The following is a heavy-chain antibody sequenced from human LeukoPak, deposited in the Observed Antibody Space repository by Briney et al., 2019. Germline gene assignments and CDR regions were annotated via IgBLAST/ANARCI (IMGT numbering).Heavy chain of an antibody. CDR2: ISYDGSKK. V-gene: IGHV3-30*03. D-gene: IGHD6-13*01. J-gene: IGHJ3*02. CDR3: ASEGIAAAADI. Sequence: GGSLRLSCAASGFTFSSYGMHWVRQAPGKGLEWVAVISYDGSKKYYVDSVKGRFTISRDNAKNTLYLKMNSLRAEDTAMYYCASEGIAAAADIWGQGTRVTVSS. CDR1: GFTFSSYG.